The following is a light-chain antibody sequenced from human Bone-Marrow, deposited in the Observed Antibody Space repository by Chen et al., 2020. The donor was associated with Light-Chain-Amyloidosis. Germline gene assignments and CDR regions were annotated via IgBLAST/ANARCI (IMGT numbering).Light chain of an antibody. CDR3: QVWDRSSDRPV. V-gene: IGLV3-21*02. Sequence: SYVLTQPSSVSVATGQPATIACGGNNIGSTSVHWYQQTPGQAPLLVVYDDSDRPSGIPERLCGSDSGNTATLTISRVEAGDEADYYCQVWDRSSDRPVFGGGTKLTVL. J-gene: IGLJ3*02. CDR1: NIGSTS. CDR2: DDS.